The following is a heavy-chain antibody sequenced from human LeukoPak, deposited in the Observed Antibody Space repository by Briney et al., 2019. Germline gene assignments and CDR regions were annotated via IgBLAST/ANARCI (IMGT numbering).Heavy chain of an antibody. CDR3: ARVGRSFYYDSSGYLDY. V-gene: IGHV3-11*01. Sequence: GGSLRLSCAASGFTFSDYYMSWIRRAPGKGLEWVSYIGSSGSTIYYADSVKGRFTISRDNAKNSLYLQMNSLRAEDTAVYYCARVGRSFYYDSSGYLDYWGQGTLVTVSS. CDR2: IGSSGSTI. D-gene: IGHD3-22*01. CDR1: GFTFSDYY. J-gene: IGHJ4*02.